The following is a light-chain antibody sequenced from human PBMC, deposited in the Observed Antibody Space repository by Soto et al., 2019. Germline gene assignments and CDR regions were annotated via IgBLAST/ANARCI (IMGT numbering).Light chain of an antibody. CDR3: ATWDDDLYTPI. V-gene: IGLV1-47*02. Sequence: QSVLTQPPSASGTPGQRVTMSCSGGSSNIGSNFVYWYQQVPGTAPKLLIYNNNQRPSGVPDRFSGSKSGTSASLAITGLRSDDEADYYCATWDDDLYTPIIGGGTKLTVL. CDR2: NNN. J-gene: IGLJ2*01. CDR1: SSNIGSNF.